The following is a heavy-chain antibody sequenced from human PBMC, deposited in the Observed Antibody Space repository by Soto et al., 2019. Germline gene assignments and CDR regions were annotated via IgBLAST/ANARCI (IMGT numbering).Heavy chain of an antibody. CDR2: FDPEDGET. Sequence: ASVKVSCKVSGYTLTELSMHWVLQAPGKGLEWMGGFDPEDGETIYAQKFQGRVTMTEDTSTDTAYMELSSLRSEDTAVYYCAFGDYFFYYFDYWGQGTLVTVSS. CDR3: AFGDYFFYYFDY. D-gene: IGHD4-17*01. V-gene: IGHV1-24*01. J-gene: IGHJ4*02. CDR1: GYTLTELS.